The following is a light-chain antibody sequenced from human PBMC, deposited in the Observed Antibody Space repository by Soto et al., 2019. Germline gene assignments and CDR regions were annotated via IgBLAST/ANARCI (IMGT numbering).Light chain of an antibody. V-gene: IGKV3-20*01. CDR3: QQYGSSPGT. J-gene: IGKJ1*01. CDR1: QGVSSSY. Sequence: IVLTQSPGTLSLSPGERATLSCRASQGVSSSYLAWYQQQPGQAPRLLIYGASTRATGIPDRFRGSGSGTEFALTITRVEPEDVAMYFCQQYGSSPGTFGQRTKVDIK. CDR2: GAS.